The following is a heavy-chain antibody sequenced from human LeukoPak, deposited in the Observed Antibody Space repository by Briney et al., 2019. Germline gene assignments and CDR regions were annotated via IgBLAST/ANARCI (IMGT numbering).Heavy chain of an antibody. D-gene: IGHD2-21*01. Sequence: SETLSLTCTVSGGSIRSFYWSWIRQPPGRGLEWIGYVADSGTTNYNPSLERRVSISLDTSKNQFSLRLRSVTAADTAMYYCATHIVTTYVRAPDAFDIWGQGTMVTVSS. J-gene: IGHJ3*02. CDR1: GGSIRSFY. CDR3: ATHIVTTYVRAPDAFDI. V-gene: IGHV4-59*03. CDR2: VADSGTT.